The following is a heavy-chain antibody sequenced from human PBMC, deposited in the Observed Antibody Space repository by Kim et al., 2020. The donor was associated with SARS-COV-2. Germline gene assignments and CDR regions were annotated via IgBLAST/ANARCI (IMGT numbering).Heavy chain of an antibody. J-gene: IGHJ3*01. V-gene: IGHV1-8*01. CDR2: MNPNSGNT. Sequence: ASVKVSCKASGYTFTSYDIHWVRQAPGQGLEWMGWMNPNSGNTGYAQKFQGRVTMTRNTSINTAYMDLSSLKSEDTAVYYCARMGKWLAPVWGQGTMVTVSS. CDR1: GYTFTSYD. D-gene: IGHD6-19*01. CDR3: ARMGKWLAPV.